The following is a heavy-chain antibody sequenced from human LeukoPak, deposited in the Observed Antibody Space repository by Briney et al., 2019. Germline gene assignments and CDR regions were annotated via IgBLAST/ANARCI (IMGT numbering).Heavy chain of an antibody. CDR1: GYTFTGYY. J-gene: IGHJ4*02. CDR3: ARQRGAAMVLAGAEFDY. D-gene: IGHD5-18*01. V-gene: IGHV1-2*02. Sequence: ASVKVSCKASGYTFTGYYMHWVRQAPGQGLEWMGWINPNSGGINYAQKFQGRVTMTRDTSISTAYMELSRLRSDDTAVYYCARQRGAAMVLAGAEFDYWGQGTLVTVSS. CDR2: INPNSGGI.